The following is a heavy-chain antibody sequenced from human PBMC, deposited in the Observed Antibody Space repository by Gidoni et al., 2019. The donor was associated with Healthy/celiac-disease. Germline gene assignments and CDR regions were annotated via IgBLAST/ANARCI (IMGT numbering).Heavy chain of an antibody. CDR1: GFTFDSYA. D-gene: IGHD3-10*01. Sequence: EVQLLESGGGLVQPGASLRLSCSSSGFTFDSYARSWGGQAPGKGLEWVSAISGSGGSTYYADFVKGRFTISRDNSKNTLYLQMNSLRAEDTAVYYCAKAGITMVRGHAFDIWGQGTMVTVSS. V-gene: IGHV3-23*01. CDR2: ISGSGGST. CDR3: AKAGITMVRGHAFDI. J-gene: IGHJ3*02.